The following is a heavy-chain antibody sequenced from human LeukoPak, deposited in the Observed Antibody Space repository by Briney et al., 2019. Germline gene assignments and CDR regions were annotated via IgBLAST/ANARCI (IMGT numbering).Heavy chain of an antibody. D-gene: IGHD1-26*01. J-gene: IGHJ4*02. CDR2: ISSSSSYI. CDR3: ARLSTGSAYYFGY. CDR1: GFTFSSYS. Sequence: GGSLRLSCAASGFTFSSYSMNWVRQAPGKGLEWVSSISSSSSYIYYADSVKGRFTISRDNAKNSLYLQMNSLRAEDTAVCYCARLSTGSAYYFGYWGQGTLVTVSS. V-gene: IGHV3-21*01.